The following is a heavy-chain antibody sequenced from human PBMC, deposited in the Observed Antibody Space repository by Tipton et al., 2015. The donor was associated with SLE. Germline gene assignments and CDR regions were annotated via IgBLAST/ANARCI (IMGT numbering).Heavy chain of an antibody. CDR1: GDSISRDY. J-gene: IGHJ2*01. CDR3: ARGALFSVTGLHRRYFDL. D-gene: IGHD2-21*02. Sequence: TLSLTCTVSGDSISRDYWSWIRQPPGGGLEWVAYIYSGGSTNFNPLLKSRLSISLDSAKSQVSLNLTSVTAADTAVYYCARGALFSVTGLHRRYFDLWGRGTLVTVSS. V-gene: IGHV4-59*01. CDR2: IYSGGST.